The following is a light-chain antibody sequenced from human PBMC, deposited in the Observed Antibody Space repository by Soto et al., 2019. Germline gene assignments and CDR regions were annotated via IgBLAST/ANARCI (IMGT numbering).Light chain of an antibody. J-gene: IGLJ3*02. Sequence: QSVPTQPPSASGSLGQSVTISCTGASSDISGHNYVSWYQQHPGKAPKLMIYEVSKRPSWVPDRFSASKSGNTASLTVSGLQAEDEAAYYCSSYAGGNNWVFGGGTKLTVL. V-gene: IGLV2-8*01. CDR1: SSDISGHNY. CDR2: EVS. CDR3: SSYAGGNNWV.